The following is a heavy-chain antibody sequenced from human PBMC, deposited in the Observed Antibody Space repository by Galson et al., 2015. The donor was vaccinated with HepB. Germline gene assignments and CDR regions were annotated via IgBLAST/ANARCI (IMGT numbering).Heavy chain of an antibody. CDR1: GGTFSSYA. Sequence: SVKVSCKASGGTFSSYAISWVRQAPGQGLEWMGRIIPILGIANYAQKFQGRVTITADKSTSTAHMELSSLRSEDTAVYYCARDQCGVGRQLCSGSDYWGQGTLVTVSS. D-gene: IGHD3-10*02. CDR2: IIPILGIA. V-gene: IGHV1-69*04. J-gene: IGHJ4*02. CDR3: ARDQCGVGRQLCSGSDY.